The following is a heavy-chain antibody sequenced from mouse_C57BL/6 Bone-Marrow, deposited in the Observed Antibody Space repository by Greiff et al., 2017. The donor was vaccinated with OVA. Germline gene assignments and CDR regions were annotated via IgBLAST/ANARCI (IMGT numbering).Heavy chain of an antibody. D-gene: IGHD2-1*01. J-gene: IGHJ4*01. CDR1: GYSITSGYD. CDR3: ARDDGNYIMDY. V-gene: IGHV3-1*01. CDR2: ISYSGST. Sequence: EVKLLESGSGMVKPSQSLSLTCTVTGYSITSGYDWHWIRHFPGNKLEWMGYISYSGSTNYNPSLKSRISITHDTSKNHFFLKLNSVTTEDTATYYCARDDGNYIMDYWGQGTSVTVSS.